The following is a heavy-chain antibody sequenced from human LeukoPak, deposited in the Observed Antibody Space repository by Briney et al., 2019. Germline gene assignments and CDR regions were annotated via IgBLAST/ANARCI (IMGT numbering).Heavy chain of an antibody. Sequence: SETLSLTCTVSGGSITSYYWSWIRQPPGKGLEWIGYIYYSGSTNYNPSLKSRVTISVDTSKNQFSLKLRSVTAADTAVYYCARGGVNYKIAGPWGQGALVTDSS. CDR3: ARGGVNYKIAGP. CDR1: GGSITSYY. CDR2: IYYSGST. V-gene: IGHV4-59*01. J-gene: IGHJ5*02. D-gene: IGHD3-10*01.